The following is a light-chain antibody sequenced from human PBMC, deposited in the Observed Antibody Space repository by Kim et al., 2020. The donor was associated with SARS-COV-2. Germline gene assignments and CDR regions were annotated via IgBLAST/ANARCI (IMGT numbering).Light chain of an antibody. CDR1: QLGDKY. CDR2: QDK. CDR3: QAWDTTVV. Sequence: SYELTQPPSVSVSPGQTASITCSGDQLGDKYVCWYQQRPGQSPVLVIYQDKNRPSGIPERFSGSNSGNTATLTISGTQAMDEADYYCQAWDTTVVWGGGT. V-gene: IGLV3-1*01. J-gene: IGLJ2*01.